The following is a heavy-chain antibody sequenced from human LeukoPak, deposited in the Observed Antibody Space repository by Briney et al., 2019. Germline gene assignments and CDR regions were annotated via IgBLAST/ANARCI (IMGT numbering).Heavy chain of an antibody. CDR2: ISAYNGNT. V-gene: IGHV1-18*04. J-gene: IGHJ2*01. Sequence: GASVKVSCKASGYSFSGYYIHWVRQAPGQGLEWMGWISAYNGNTNYAQKLQGRVTMTTDTSTSTAYMELRSLRSDDTAVYYCARDSQQKNSGFPSWYFDLWGRGTLVTVSS. CDR1: GYSFSGYY. D-gene: IGHD3-22*01. CDR3: ARDSQQKNSGFPSWYFDL.